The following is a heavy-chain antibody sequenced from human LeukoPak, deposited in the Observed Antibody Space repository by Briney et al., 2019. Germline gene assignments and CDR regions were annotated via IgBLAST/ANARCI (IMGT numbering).Heavy chain of an antibody. CDR2: IYYSGST. V-gene: IGHV4-31*03. CDR3: ARAPWLAHTGRHWFDP. D-gene: IGHD3-9*01. CDR1: GGSFSSGGYY. Sequence: SETLSLTCTVSGGSFSSGGYYWSWIRQHPGKGLEWIGYIYYSGSTYYNPSLKSRVTISVETSKNQFSLKLSSVTAADTAVYYCARAPWLAHTGRHWFDPWGQGTLVTVSS. J-gene: IGHJ5*02.